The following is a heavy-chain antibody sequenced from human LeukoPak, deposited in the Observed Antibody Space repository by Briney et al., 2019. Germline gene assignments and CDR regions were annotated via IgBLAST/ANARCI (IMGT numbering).Heavy chain of an antibody. Sequence: GGSLRLSCAASGFTFSSYSMNWVRQAPGKGLEWVSSISSSSSYIYYADSVKGRFSISRDNAKNSLYLQMNSLRAEDTAVYYCARGTAAAGIDYWGQGTLVTVSS. J-gene: IGHJ4*02. CDR3: ARGTAAAGIDY. CDR1: GFTFSSYS. CDR2: ISSSSSYI. V-gene: IGHV3-21*01. D-gene: IGHD6-13*01.